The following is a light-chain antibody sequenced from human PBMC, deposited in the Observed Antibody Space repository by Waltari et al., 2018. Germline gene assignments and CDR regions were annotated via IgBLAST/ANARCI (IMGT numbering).Light chain of an antibody. CDR1: QSIRSW. Sequence: DIQMTQSPSTLSASVGDRVTMTCRASQSIRSWLAWYQQKPGKAPKLLIYDASSLASGVPSRFSGSGSGTEFTLSISSLQPDDFATYDCQQYNSYSVYTFGQGTKLEIK. CDR2: DAS. J-gene: IGKJ2*01. CDR3: QQYNSYSVYT. V-gene: IGKV1-5*01.